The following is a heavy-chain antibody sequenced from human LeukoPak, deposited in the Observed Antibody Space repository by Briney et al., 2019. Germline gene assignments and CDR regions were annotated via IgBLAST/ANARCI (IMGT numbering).Heavy chain of an antibody. CDR1: GGSSSGYY. D-gene: IGHD6-13*01. J-gene: IGHJ5*02. V-gene: IGHV4-34*01. CDR2: INHSGST. Sequence: SETLSLTSAVSGGSSSGYYWCWSRQPPEKGVEWIGQINHSGSTNYIPSVNCRVTITVDTSKSQYSLKLSSVTAADTAVYYCARGLHAYCSSWHGWFDTWGEGNLVPVSS. CDR3: ARGLHAYCSSWHGWFDT.